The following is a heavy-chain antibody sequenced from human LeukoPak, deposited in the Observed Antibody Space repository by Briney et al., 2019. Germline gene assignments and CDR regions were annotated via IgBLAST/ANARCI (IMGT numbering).Heavy chain of an antibody. CDR2: MYNSGSI. CDR3: ARNETSGYFDI. V-gene: IGHV4-39*01. J-gene: IGHJ3*02. CDR1: GGSISSSTHY. Sequence: PSETLSLTCTVSGGSISSSTHYWGWIRQSPGKGLEWIGSMYNSGSISYNPSLRSRVTITVDTSENQFSLNFNSVTAADTALYFCARNETSGYFDIWGQGTMVTVSS. D-gene: IGHD3-22*01.